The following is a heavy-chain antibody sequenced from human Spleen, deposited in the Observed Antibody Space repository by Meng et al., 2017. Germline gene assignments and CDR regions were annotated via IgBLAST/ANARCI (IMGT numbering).Heavy chain of an antibody. D-gene: IGHD3-10*01. V-gene: IGHV3-48*03. CDR3: AREYYYGSGFDY. CDR2: ISSSGSTM. J-gene: IGHJ4*02. CDR1: GFTFSSYE. Sequence: GGSLRLSCAASGFTFSSYEMNWVRQAPGKGLEWVSYISSSGSTMYYADSVKGRFTMSRDNAKRSLYLQMNSLRAEDTAIYYCAREYYYGSGFDYWGQGTLVTVSS.